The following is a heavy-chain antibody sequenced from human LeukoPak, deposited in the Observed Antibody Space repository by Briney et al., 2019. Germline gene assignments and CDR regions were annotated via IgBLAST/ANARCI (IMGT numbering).Heavy chain of an antibody. CDR2: IYYSGST. V-gene: IGHV4-31*03. CDR1: LHSISSGDYY. D-gene: IGHD3-22*01. Sequence: SHTLSLTCTVSLHSISSGDYYWSWIRQHPGKGLEWIGYIYYSGSTYYNPSLKSRVLISIDTSKNQFSLNLSSVTAADTALYYCARNFDSHNAFDVWGQGTMVTVSS. CDR3: ARNFDSHNAFDV. J-gene: IGHJ3*01.